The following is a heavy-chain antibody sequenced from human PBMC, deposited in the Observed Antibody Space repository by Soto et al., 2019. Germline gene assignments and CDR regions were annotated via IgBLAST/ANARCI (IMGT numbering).Heavy chain of an antibody. V-gene: IGHV5-10-1*01. Sequence: GESLKISCKGSGYIFTNYWISWVRQMPGKGLEWMGRIDPSESYTTYSPSFQGYVTISADKSITTAYLQWSSLKASDTAMYYCARLWSTYSDCEPWGQGTLVTVSS. CDR3: ARLWSTYSDCEP. CDR1: GYIFTNYW. CDR2: IDPSESYT. D-gene: IGHD4-17*01. J-gene: IGHJ5*02.